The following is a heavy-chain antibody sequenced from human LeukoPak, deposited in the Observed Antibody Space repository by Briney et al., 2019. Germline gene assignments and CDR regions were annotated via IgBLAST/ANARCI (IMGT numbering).Heavy chain of an antibody. Sequence: PSETLSLTCTVSGGSISSNTYYWGWIRRPPGKGLEWIGNIHYSGSTYYNPSLKSRVTISVDTSKNQFSLNLSSLTAADTAVYYCATSDTVSTYNLFDPWGQETLLTVSS. J-gene: IGHJ5*02. V-gene: IGHV4-39*01. CDR2: IHYSGST. D-gene: IGHD5/OR15-5a*01. CDR1: GGSISSNTYY. CDR3: ATSDTVSTYNLFDP.